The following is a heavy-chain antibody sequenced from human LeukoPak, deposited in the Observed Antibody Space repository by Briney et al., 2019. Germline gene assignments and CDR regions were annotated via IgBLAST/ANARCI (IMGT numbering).Heavy chain of an antibody. CDR3: ARVKWSGPVRSDDAFDI. CDR2: ISAYNGNT. CDR1: GYTFTSYG. Sequence: ASVKVSCKASGYTFTSYGISWVRQAPGQGLEWMGWISAYNGNTNYAQKLQGRVTMTTDTSTSTAYMELRSLRSDDTAVYYCARVKWSGPVRSDDAFDIWGQGTMVTVSS. J-gene: IGHJ3*02. D-gene: IGHD3-3*01. V-gene: IGHV1-18*01.